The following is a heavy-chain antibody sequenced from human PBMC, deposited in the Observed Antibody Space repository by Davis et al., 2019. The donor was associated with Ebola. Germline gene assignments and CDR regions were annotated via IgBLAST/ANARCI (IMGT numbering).Heavy chain of an antibody. J-gene: IGHJ4*02. CDR3: ASPGRGYSSSSSVY. V-gene: IGHV1-3*01. CDR1: GSTFTSYA. CDR2: INAGNGNT. Sequence: AASVKVSCKASGSTFTSYAMHWVRQAPGQRLEWMGWINAGNGNTKYSQKFQGRVTMTRDTSTSTVYMELSSLRSEDTAVYYCASPGRGYSSSSSVYWGQGTLVTVSS. D-gene: IGHD6-6*01.